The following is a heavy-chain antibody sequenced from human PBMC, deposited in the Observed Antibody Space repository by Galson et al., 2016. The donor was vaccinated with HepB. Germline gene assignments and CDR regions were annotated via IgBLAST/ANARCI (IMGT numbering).Heavy chain of an antibody. D-gene: IGHD3-3*01. CDR3: ARDFRFSVDS. CDR2: IHAGGRNI. Sequence: SLRLSCAASGFSFGDYWVQWIRQAPGKGLVWVARIHAGGRNIVYADSVKGRFTISRDNARNTLYLQMNSLRVEDTAVYYCARDFRFSVDSWGRGTLVTVSS. J-gene: IGHJ5*01. V-gene: IGHV3-74*01. CDR1: GFSFGDYW.